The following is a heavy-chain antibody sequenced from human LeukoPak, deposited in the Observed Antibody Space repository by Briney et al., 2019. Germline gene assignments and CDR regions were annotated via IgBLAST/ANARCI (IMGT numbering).Heavy chain of an antibody. D-gene: IGHD2-21*01. CDR1: GGTFSNYA. J-gene: IGHJ6*03. V-gene: IGHV1-69*13. CDR2: IIPIFGTA. Sequence: ASVKVSCKASGGTFSNYAISWVRQAPGQGLEWMGGIIPIFGTANYAQKFQGRVTITADESTSTAYMELSSLRSEDTAVYYCARIAIRGGYYYYYMDVWGKGTTVTISS. CDR3: ARIAIRGGYYYYYMDV.